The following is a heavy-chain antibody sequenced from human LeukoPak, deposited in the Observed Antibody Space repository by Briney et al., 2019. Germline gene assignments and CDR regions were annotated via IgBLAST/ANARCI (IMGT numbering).Heavy chain of an antibody. J-gene: IGHJ4*02. Sequence: SETLSLTCNVSGGSMSSYYWNWIRQPPGKELEWIGYIYYSGNTNYNPSLQSRVTISVDTSKNQFSLKPSSVTAADTAVYYCARGRSGFGGNSDSWGQGTLVTASS. CDR3: ARGRSGFGGNSDS. CDR1: GGSMSSYY. CDR2: IYYSGNT. V-gene: IGHV4-59*01. D-gene: IGHD4-23*01.